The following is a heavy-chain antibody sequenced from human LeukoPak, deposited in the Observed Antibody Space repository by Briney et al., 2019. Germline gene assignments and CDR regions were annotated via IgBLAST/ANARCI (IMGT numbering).Heavy chain of an antibody. Sequence: PSQTLSLTCTVSGGSIRSGDYSWNWIRQHPGKGLEWIGYIYYSGSTYYNPSLTSRVTMSVDTSKNQFSLKLSSVPAADTAIYYCARDHTETSSLNFRNYYYYGMDIWGQGTTVIVSS. V-gene: IGHV4-31*03. CDR2: IYYSGST. CDR1: GGSIRSGDYS. D-gene: IGHD4-11*01. J-gene: IGHJ6*02. CDR3: ARDHTETSSLNFRNYYYYGMDI.